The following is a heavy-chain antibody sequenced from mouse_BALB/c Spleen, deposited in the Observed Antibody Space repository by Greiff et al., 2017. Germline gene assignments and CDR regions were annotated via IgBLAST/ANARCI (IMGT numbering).Heavy chain of an antibody. CDR3: AREGELGSWFAY. V-gene: IGHV2-9*02. J-gene: IGHJ3*01. CDR2: LWAGGST. CDR1: GFSLTSYG. Sequence: QVQLQQSGPGLVAPSQSLSITCTVSGFSLTSYGVHWVRQPPGKGLEWLGVLWAGGSTNYNSALMSRLSISKDNSKSQVFLKMNSLQTDDTAMYYCAREGELGSWFAYWGQGTLVTVSA. D-gene: IGHD4-1*01.